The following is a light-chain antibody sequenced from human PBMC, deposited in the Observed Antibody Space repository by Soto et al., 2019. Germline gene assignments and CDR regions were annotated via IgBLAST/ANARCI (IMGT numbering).Light chain of an antibody. V-gene: IGLV2-8*01. CDR1: KNDIGVYDF. Sequence: ALTQPPSSSGSPGQSVTISCTGTKNDIGVYDFVSWYQHHPGKAPRLIIYEVVQRPSGVPDRFSGSKSGNTASLTVSGLQAADEADYFCKSYAGSNTYVFGSGTKVTVL. CDR3: KSYAGSNTYV. CDR2: EVV. J-gene: IGLJ1*01.